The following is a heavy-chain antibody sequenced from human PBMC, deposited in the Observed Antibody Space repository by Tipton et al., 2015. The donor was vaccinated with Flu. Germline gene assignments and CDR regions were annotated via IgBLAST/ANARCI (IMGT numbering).Heavy chain of an antibody. CDR3: AAEPHSYYYAMDV. CDR2: IHYGGNT. J-gene: IGHJ6*02. CDR1: GGSISSSSSY. V-gene: IGHV4-39*07. Sequence: QLVQSGPEVKPSETLSLTCSVSGGSISSSSSYWGWIRQPPGKGLEWIGSIHYGGNTYYNPSLKSRVTISLDTSKNQFSLKLSSVTAADTAVYYCAAEPHSYYYAMDVWGQGTTVTVSS.